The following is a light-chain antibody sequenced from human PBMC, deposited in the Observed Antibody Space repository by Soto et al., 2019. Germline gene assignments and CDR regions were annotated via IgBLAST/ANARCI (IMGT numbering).Light chain of an antibody. CDR3: QQSYSSPFT. CDR2: AAS. CDR1: QPIDTS. Sequence: DIQMTQAPSSPSASVGDRVTITCRASQPIDTSLNWYQQKPGNAPRLLIYAASSWQSGVPLRFSGSGSGTDFTLTISSLQPEDFATYYCQQSYSSPFTFGPGTTVDIK. J-gene: IGKJ3*01. V-gene: IGKV1-39*01.